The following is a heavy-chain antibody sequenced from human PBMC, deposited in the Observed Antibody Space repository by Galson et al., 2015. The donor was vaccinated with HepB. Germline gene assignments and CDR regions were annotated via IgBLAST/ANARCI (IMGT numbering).Heavy chain of an antibody. CDR2: IWYDGSNK. D-gene: IGHD1-26*01. CDR1: GFTFTSFG. Sequence: SLRLSCAASGFTFTSFGMHWFRQPPGKGLEWVAVIWYDGSNKYYADSVKGRFTISRDNSKNTLYLQMNSLRAEDTAVYYCARVGEVGATGGYYFDYWGQGTLVTVSS. CDR3: ARVGEVGATGGYYFDY. V-gene: IGHV3-33*08. J-gene: IGHJ4*02.